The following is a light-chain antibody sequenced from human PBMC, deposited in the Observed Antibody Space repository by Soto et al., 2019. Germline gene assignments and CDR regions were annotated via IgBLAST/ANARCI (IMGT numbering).Light chain of an antibody. CDR3: QQYNNWPLT. CDR1: QSVSIN. J-gene: IGKJ4*01. CDR2: GAS. Sequence: EIMMTQSPATLSVSPGERVTLSCRASQSVSINLAWYQQKPDQVPRLLIYGASSRATGIPARFSGSGSGTDFTLIISSLQSEDFAVYYCQQYNNWPLTFGGGTKVEI. V-gene: IGKV3-15*01.